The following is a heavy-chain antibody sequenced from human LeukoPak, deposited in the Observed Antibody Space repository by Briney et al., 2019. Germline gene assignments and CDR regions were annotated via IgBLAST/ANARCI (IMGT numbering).Heavy chain of an antibody. CDR1: VTVRSNY. D-gene: IGHD2-15*01. CDR2: IFSGGST. J-gene: IGHJ3*01. CDR3: ATNVVVVAATGVLDV. V-gene: IGHV3-53*05. Sequence: GGSLRLSCAASVTVRSNYMSWVRQAPGKGLECVSVIFSGGSTSYADSVKGRFTISRDNSKNTVYLQIDGLRTEDTGVYYCATNVVVVAATGVLDVWGQGTMVTVSS.